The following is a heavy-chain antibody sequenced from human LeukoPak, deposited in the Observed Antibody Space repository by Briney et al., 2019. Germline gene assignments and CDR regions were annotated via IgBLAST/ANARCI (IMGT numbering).Heavy chain of an antibody. CDR1: GFTFSTFW. CDR3: AREAWSYYFDS. CDR2: INNDGSDT. D-gene: IGHD2-15*01. V-gene: IGHV3-74*03. J-gene: IGHJ4*02. Sequence: PGGSLRLSCVASGFTFSTFWMHWVRQAPGKGLMWVSQINNDGSDTKYADSVKGRFTISRDNAKNSLYLQMNSLRAEDTAVYYCAREAWSYYFDSWGQGTLVTVSS.